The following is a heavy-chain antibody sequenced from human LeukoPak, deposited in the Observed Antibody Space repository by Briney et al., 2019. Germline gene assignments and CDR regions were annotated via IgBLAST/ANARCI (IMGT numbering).Heavy chain of an antibody. CDR3: ARGYEDYYDSSGYH. CDR1: GFTFSSYW. D-gene: IGHD3-22*01. Sequence: GGSLRLSCAASGFTFSSYWMSWVRQAPGKGLEWVANIKQDGSEKYYVDSVKGRFTISRDNAKNSLYLQMNSLRAEDTAVYYCARGYEDYYDSSGYHWGQGTLVTVSS. J-gene: IGHJ5*02. V-gene: IGHV3-7*01. CDR2: IKQDGSEK.